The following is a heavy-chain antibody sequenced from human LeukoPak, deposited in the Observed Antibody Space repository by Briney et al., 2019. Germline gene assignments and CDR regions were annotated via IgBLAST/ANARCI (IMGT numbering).Heavy chain of an antibody. CDR1: GFTFSSYE. CDR3: ARDPGGDFDY. CDR2: ISSSGSTI. V-gene: IGHV3-48*03. D-gene: IGHD4-23*01. Sequence: GGSLRLSCAASGFTFSSYEMNWVRQAPGKGLEWVSYISSSGSTIYYADSVKGRFTISRDNSKNTLYLQMNSLRAEDTAVYYCARDPGGDFDYWGQGTLVTVSS. J-gene: IGHJ4*02.